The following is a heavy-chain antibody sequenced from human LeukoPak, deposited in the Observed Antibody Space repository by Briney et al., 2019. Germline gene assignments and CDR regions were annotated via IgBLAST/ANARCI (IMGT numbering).Heavy chain of an antibody. Sequence: SETLSLTCTVSGDSISSYHWSWIRQPPGKGLEWIGYISYSGSTNYNPSLKSRVTISIDTSKNQFSLKLSSVTAADTAVYYCARVGRGDYVWGSYPFDYWGQGTLVTVSS. D-gene: IGHD3-16*01. CDR3: ARVGRGDYVWGSYPFDY. V-gene: IGHV4-59*01. J-gene: IGHJ4*02. CDR2: ISYSGST. CDR1: GDSISSYH.